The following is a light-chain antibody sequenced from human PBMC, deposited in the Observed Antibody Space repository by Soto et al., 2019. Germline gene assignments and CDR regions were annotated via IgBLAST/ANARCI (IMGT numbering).Light chain of an antibody. CDR2: SAS. V-gene: IGKV3-15*01. Sequence: EIVMTQSPATLSVSPGGRATISCRASQSISDTLAWYQQKPGQAPRLLIYSASRGATGFPARFSGSGSGTDFTLTISSLQSEDLAFYYCQQYNNWPWTFXQGTKVDIK. CDR3: QQYNNWPWT. J-gene: IGKJ1*01. CDR1: QSISDT.